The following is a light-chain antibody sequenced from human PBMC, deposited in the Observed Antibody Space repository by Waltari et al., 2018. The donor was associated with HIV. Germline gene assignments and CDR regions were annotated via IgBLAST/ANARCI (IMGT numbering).Light chain of an antibody. V-gene: IGLV3-25*03. CDR2: RDN. J-gene: IGLJ2*01. CDR1: EWANQY. Sequence: SSDLTQARSVSVSPGQTASITCSGHEWANQYVHWYREKAGQAPVLVIHRDNERPLGIPERISGSKSGILATLTISGVLAEDEADYFCQSAGSSGTSVIFGGGTTLTVL. CDR3: QSAGSSGTSVI.